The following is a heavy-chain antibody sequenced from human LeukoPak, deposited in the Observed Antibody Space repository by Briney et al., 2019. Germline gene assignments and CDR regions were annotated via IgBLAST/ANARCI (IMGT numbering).Heavy chain of an antibody. CDR1: GGSISTSNYY. CDR3: ARGDGQNAGYFDS. D-gene: IGHD5-24*01. V-gene: IGHV4-61*05. J-gene: IGHJ4*02. CDR2: IYFTGST. Sequence: PSETLSLTCTVSGGSISTSNYYWNWIRQPPGKGPEWVGYIYFTGSTNYNPSLKSRVTISVDTSKNQFSLTLTSVTAADTAVYYCARGDGQNAGYFDSWGQGTLVAVSS.